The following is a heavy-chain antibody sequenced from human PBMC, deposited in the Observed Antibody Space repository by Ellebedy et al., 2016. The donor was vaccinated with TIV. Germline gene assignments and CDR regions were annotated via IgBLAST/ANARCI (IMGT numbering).Heavy chain of an antibody. CDR3: VKIWGNWYFGD. J-gene: IGHJ4*02. D-gene: IGHD1-1*01. CDR2: ITRSGGST. CDR1: GFTFSSYA. Sequence: GGSLRLSCAASGFTFSSYAMSWVRQAPGKGLEWVSTITRSGGSTYYADSVKGRFTISRDTSRNTLHLQMNSLRAEDTAVYHCVKIWGNWYFGDWGRGTLVTVSS. V-gene: IGHV3-23*01.